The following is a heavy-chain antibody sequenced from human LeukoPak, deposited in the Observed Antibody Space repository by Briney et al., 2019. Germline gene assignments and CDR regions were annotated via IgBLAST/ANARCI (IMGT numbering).Heavy chain of an antibody. J-gene: IGHJ4*02. V-gene: IGHV3-30*02. Sequence: GGSLRLSCAASGFTFSSYGMHWVRQAPGKGLEWVAFIRYDGSNKYYADSVKGRFTISRDNSKNTLYLQMNSLRAEDTAVYYCAKVGRGWLQFGDFHRFFDYWGQGTPVTVSS. CDR3: AKVGRGWLQFGDFHRFFDY. D-gene: IGHD5-24*01. CDR1: GFTFSSYG. CDR2: IRYDGSNK.